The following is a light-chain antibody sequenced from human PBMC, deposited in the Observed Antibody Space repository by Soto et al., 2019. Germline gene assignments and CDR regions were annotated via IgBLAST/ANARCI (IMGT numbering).Light chain of an antibody. CDR1: QSISSW. V-gene: IGKV1-5*03. J-gene: IGKJ1*01. CDR3: QQYDNASWT. CDR2: KAS. Sequence: DIQMTQSPSTLSASVGDRVIITCRASQSISSWLAWYQQKPGKAPNLLIYKASTLKSGVPSRFSGSGSGTAFNLTISSLQHDDFATYYCQQYDNASWTFGQGTKVEIK.